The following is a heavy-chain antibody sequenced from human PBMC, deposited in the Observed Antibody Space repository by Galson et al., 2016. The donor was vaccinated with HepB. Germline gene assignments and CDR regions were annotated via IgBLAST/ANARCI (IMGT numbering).Heavy chain of an antibody. J-gene: IGHJ3*02. Sequence: SMRLSCAASGLNFSRYAIHWVRQVTGKGLQWVSAIGGAGATYYSVPVKGRFTLSRENAKNSLYLQMNSLTAGDTAVYYCARESTGRGVDAFDIWGQGTMVIVSS. CDR2: IGGAGAT. CDR3: ARESTGRGVDAFDI. CDR1: GLNFSRYA. V-gene: IGHV3-13*04. D-gene: IGHD3-16*01.